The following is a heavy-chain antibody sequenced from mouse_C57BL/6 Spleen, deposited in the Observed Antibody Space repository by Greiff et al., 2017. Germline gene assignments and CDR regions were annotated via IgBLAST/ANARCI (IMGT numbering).Heavy chain of an antibody. V-gene: IGHV1-69*01. CDR2: IDPSDSYT. Sequence: QVQLQQPGAELVMPGASVKLSCKASGYTFTSYWMHWVKQRPGQGLEWIGEIDPSDSYTNYNQKFKGKSTLTVDKSSSTAYMQLSSLTSEDSAVYYCAKLTGTLFDYWGLGTTLTVSS. CDR1: GYTFTSYW. D-gene: IGHD4-1*01. CDR3: AKLTGTLFDY. J-gene: IGHJ2*01.